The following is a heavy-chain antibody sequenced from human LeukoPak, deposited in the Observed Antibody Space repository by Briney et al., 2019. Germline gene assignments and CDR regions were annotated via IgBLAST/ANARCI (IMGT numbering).Heavy chain of an antibody. CDR2: ISGSGGST. V-gene: IGHV3-23*01. CDR3: AKEFGRFLEWLLSPLDY. D-gene: IGHD3-3*01. CDR1: GFTFSSYA. J-gene: IGHJ4*02. Sequence: GGSLRLSCAASGFTFSSYAMSWVRQAPGKGLEWVSAISGSGGSTYYADSVKGRFTISRDNSKNTLYLQMNSLRAEDTAVYYCAKEFGRFLEWLLSPLDYWGQGTLVTVSS.